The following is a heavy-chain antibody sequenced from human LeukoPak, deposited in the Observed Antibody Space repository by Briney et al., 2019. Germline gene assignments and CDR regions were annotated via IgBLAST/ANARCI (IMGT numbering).Heavy chain of an antibody. CDR1: GYTFTNYG. CDR2: ISAYNGNT. D-gene: IGHD4-23*01. Sequence: ASVKVSCKASGYTFTNYGINWVRQAPGQGLEWMGWISAYNGNTNYAQKLQGRVTMTTDTSTSTAYMELRSLRSDDTAVYYCARVTGHGGNANFDYWGQGTLVTVSS. J-gene: IGHJ4*02. CDR3: ARVTGHGGNANFDY. V-gene: IGHV1-18*01.